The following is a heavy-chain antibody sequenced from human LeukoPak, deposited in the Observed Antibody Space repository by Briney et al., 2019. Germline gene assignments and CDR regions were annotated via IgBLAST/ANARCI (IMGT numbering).Heavy chain of an antibody. CDR1: GGSISSSSYY. J-gene: IGHJ5*02. V-gene: IGHV4-39*07. CDR3: ARATIKRNWFDP. CDR2: IYYSGST. D-gene: IGHD2-21*01. Sequence: KPSETLSLTCTVSGGSISSSSYYWGWIRQPPGKGLEWIGSIYYSGSTNYNPSLKSRVTISVDTSKNQFSLKLSSVTAADTAVYYCARATIKRNWFDPWGQGTLVTVSS.